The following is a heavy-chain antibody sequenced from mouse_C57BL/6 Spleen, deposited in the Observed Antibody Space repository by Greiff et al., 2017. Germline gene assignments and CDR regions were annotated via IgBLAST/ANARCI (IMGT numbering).Heavy chain of an antibody. Sequence: VQLQQSGPELVKPGASVKISCKASGYTFTDYYMNWVKQRPGQGLEWIGDIYPGSGSTNYNEKFKSKATLTVDTSSSTAYMQLSSLTSEDSAVYYCARWGGYYAYYAMDYWGQGTSVTVSS. D-gene: IGHD2-3*01. J-gene: IGHJ4*01. CDR3: ARWGGYYAYYAMDY. V-gene: IGHV1-55*01. CDR1: GYTFTDYY. CDR2: IYPGSGST.